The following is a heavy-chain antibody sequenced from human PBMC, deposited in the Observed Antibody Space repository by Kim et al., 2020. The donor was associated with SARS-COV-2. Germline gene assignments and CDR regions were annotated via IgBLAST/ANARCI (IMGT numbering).Heavy chain of an antibody. Sequence: YYADSVKGRFTTSRDNAKNSLYLQMNSMRAEDTAVYYWARETGSGWFVEYWGQGTLVTVSS. V-gene: IGHV3-21*01. D-gene: IGHD6-19*01. J-gene: IGHJ4*02. CDR3: ARETGSGWFVEY.